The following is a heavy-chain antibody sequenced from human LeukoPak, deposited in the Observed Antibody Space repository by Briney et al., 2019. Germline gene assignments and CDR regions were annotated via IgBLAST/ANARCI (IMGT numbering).Heavy chain of an antibody. J-gene: IGHJ6*02. D-gene: IGHD6-19*01. CDR2: IYYSGST. V-gene: IGHV4-59*08. CDR1: GGSIGTSY. CDR3: ARGEAVAGTMVGYYYYGMDV. Sequence: SETLSLTCTVSGGSIGTSYWSWIRQPPGKGLEWIGYIYYSGSTNYNPSLKSRVTISVDTSKNQLSLKLSSVTAADTAVYYCARGEAVAGTMVGYYYYGMDVWGQGTTVTVSS.